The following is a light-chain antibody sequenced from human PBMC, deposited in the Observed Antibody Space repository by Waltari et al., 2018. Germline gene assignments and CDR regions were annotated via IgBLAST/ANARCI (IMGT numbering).Light chain of an antibody. CDR2: RNT. J-gene: IGLJ2*01. CDR3: AALYDSLSAVV. V-gene: IGLV1-47*01. Sequence: YPPLSGAAPIHLIYRNTQRPSCVPDRFSGSKSCIAPSLAISVLRSEDEADYYCAALYDSLSAVVCGGGTKLTVL.